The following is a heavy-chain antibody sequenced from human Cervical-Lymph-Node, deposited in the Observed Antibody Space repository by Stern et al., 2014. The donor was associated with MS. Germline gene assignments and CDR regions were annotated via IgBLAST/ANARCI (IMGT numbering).Heavy chain of an antibody. D-gene: IGHD3-22*01. J-gene: IGHJ4*02. CDR3: ARDLSGIGYYDY. Sequence: MQLVESGAEVKTPGSPVRVSCKASGGTFTTYAISWVRQAPGQGLEWIGGIIPMSGTEKYAQKSQGRVTIAADASTTTAYMELSSRKFDDTAVYYCARDLSGIGYYDYLGQGTLVAV. V-gene: IGHV1-69*01. CDR1: GGTFTTYA. CDR2: IIPMSGTE.